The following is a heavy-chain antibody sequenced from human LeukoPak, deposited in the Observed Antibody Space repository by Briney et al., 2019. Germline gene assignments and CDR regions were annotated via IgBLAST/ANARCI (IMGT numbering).Heavy chain of an antibody. V-gene: IGHV3-23*01. CDR3: AKDPMIVVVHWFDP. Sequence: GGSLRLSCAASGFTFSSYAMSWVRQTPGKGLEWVSVISGSGGSTHYADSVKGRFTISRDNSKNTLYLQMNSLRAEDTAVYYCAKDPMIVVVHWFDPWGQGTLVTVSS. J-gene: IGHJ5*02. CDR1: GFTFSSYA. CDR2: ISGSGGST. D-gene: IGHD3-22*01.